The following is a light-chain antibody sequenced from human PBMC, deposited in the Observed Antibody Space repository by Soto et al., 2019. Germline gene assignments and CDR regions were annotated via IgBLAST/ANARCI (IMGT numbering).Light chain of an antibody. CDR2: GAS. CDR1: QSVSSSY. Sequence: EIVLTQSPGTLSLSPGERATLSCRASQSVSSSYLAWYQQKPGQAPRLLIYGASSRATGFPDRFSDSGSGTDFTLTIRRLEPEDFAVYYCQHYGSSPLTFGGGTKVDIK. V-gene: IGKV3-20*01. CDR3: QHYGSSPLT. J-gene: IGKJ4*01.